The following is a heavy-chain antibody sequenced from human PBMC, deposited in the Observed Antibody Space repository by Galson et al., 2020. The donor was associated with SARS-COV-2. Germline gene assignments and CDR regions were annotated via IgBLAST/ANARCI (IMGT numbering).Heavy chain of an antibody. D-gene: IGHD3-3*01. V-gene: IGHV1-18*04. J-gene: IGHJ3*02. CDR2: ISAYNGNT. CDR3: ARFPTIFGVVIIRRDDAFGI. Sequence: ASVKVSCKASGYTFTSYGISWVRQAPGQGLEWMGWISAYNGNTNYAQKLQGRVTMTTDTSTSTAYMELRSLRSDDTAVYYCARFPTIFGVVIIRRDDAFGIWGQEKMVTVSS. CDR1: GYTFTSYG.